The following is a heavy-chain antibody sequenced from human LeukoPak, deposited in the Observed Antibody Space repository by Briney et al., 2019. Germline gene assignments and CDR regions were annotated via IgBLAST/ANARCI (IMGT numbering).Heavy chain of an antibody. CDR2: VYYSGST. V-gene: IGHV4-38-2*02. J-gene: IGHJ4*02. CDR1: GFSISSGYY. D-gene: IGHD3-22*01. Sequence: SETLSLTCTVSGFSISSGYYWGWIRQSPGKGLGWIGSVYYSGSTYYNPSLKSPVTISVDTSKNQFSLDLSSVTAADTAVYYCARLGAYYYDSSGYYYNRYFDYWGQGILVTVSS. CDR3: ARLGAYYYDSSGYYYNRYFDY.